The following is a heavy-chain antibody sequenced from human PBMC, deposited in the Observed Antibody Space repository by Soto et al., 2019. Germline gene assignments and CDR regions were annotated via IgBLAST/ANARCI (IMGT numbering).Heavy chain of an antibody. V-gene: IGHV1-2*02. CDR2: INPNSGGT. D-gene: IGHD3-10*01. Sequence: GASVKVSCKXSGYTFTGYYMHWVRQAPGQGLEWMGWINPNSGGTNYAQKFQGRVTMTRDTSISTAYMELSRLRSDDTAVYYCARDPSITMVRADRREGNWFAPWGQGTLVTVSS. J-gene: IGHJ5*02. CDR3: ARDPSITMVRADRREGNWFAP. CDR1: GYTFTGYY.